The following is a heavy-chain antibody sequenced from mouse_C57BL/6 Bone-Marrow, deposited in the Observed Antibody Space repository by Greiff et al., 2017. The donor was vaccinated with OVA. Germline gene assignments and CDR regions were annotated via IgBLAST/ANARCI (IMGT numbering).Heavy chain of an antibody. J-gene: IGHJ2*01. D-gene: IGHD1-1*01. CDR2: IDPETGGT. CDR3: TGTTVVAPNYFDY. CDR1: GYTFTDYE. Sequence: VQLQQSGAELVRPGASVTLSCKASGYTFTDYEMHWVKQTPVHGLEWIGAIDPETGGTAYNQKFKGKAILTADKSSSTAYMELRSLTSEDSAVYYCTGTTVVAPNYFDYWGQGTTLTVSS. V-gene: IGHV1-15*01.